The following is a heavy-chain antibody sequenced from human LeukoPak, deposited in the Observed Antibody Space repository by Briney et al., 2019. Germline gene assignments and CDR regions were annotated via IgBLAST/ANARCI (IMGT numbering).Heavy chain of an antibody. Sequence: SGESLRLSCAASGLTFSSIAMTWVSPAPGKGLEWVSSINSDGSKTTYADFVKGRFTISRDNAKNTLSLQMDALKAEDTAVYYCAGELVAGSWGQGTLVTVSS. V-gene: IGHV3-74*01. CDR3: AGELVAGS. J-gene: IGHJ5*02. CDR1: GLTFSSIA. CDR2: INSDGSKT. D-gene: IGHD2-15*01.